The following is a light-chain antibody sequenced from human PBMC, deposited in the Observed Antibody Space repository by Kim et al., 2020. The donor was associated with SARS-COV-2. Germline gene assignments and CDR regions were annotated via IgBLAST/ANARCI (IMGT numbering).Light chain of an antibody. CDR2: SNN. CDR1: SSNIGSNA. J-gene: IGLJ2*01. CDR3: AAWDDSLNGVV. Sequence: GQRISKSSSGSSSNIGSNAVSGYKQLQGTAPKRLIYSNNQQPSGVPDRFSGSKSGTSASLASGGLQSEDRAEYYCAAWDDSLNGVVFGGGTQLNVL. V-gene: IGLV1-44*01.